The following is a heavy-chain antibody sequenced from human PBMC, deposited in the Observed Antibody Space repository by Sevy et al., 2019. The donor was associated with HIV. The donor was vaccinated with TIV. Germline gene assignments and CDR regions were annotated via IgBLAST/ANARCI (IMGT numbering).Heavy chain of an antibody. CDR1: GFTFSSYS. J-gene: IGHJ4*02. D-gene: IGHD2-8*01. CDR2: ISSSSTI. CDR3: ARAHPIGTRDFDY. Sequence: GGSLRLSCAASGFTFSSYSMNWVRQAPGKGLEWVSYISSSSTIYYADSVKGRFTISRDNAKNSLYLQMNSLRDEDTAVYYCARAHPIGTRDFDYWGQGTLVTVSS. V-gene: IGHV3-48*02.